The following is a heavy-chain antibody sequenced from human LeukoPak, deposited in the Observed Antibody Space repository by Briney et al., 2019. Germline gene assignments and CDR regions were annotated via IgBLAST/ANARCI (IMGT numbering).Heavy chain of an antibody. J-gene: IGHJ5*02. CDR1: GGSISSSPYY. Sequence: KPSETLSLTCTVSGGSISSSPYYWGWVRQPPGKGREWIASIYRSGSTFYDPSLKSRVTASIYTAKNQFSLSVNPVTATSTALFXXXXXXXXSTXYXXXXXXPWGQGTLVTXXS. CDR2: IYRSGST. V-gene: IGHV4-39*03. CDR3: XXXXXXSTXYXXXXXXP. D-gene: IGHD6-13*01.